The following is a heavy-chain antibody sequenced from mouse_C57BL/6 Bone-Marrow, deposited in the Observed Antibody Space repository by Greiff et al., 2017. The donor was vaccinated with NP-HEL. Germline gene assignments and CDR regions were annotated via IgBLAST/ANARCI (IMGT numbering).Heavy chain of an antibody. CDR1: GFTFSDYG. V-gene: IGHV5-17*01. J-gene: IGHJ1*03. D-gene: IGHD2-3*01. CDR3: ARPIYDGYYGYFDV. Sequence: EVQGVESGGGLVKPGGSLKLSCAASGFTFSDYGMHWVRQAPEKGLEWVAYISSGSSTIYYVDTVKGRFTISRDNAKNTLFLQMTSLRSEDTAMYYCARPIYDGYYGYFDVWGTGTTVTVSS. CDR2: ISSGSSTI.